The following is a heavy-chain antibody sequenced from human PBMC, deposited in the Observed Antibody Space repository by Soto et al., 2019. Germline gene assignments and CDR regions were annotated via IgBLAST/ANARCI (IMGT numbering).Heavy chain of an antibody. CDR3: ATVVIPGTRHTDFDY. V-gene: IGHV4-39*01. D-gene: IGHD2-15*01. CDR2: IYYDRST. Sequence: PSETLSLTCTVSGDSIRSINNYWGWIRHPPGKGLEWIGNIYYDRSTFYNPSLKSRVAMSIDTSKNQFSLNLTSVTATDTAVYYCATVVIPGTRHTDFDYRGQGVSVTVS. J-gene: IGHJ4*02. CDR1: GDSIRSINNY.